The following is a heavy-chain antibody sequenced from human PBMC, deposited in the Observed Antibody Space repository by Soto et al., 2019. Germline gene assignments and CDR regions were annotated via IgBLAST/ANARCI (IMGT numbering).Heavy chain of an antibody. D-gene: IGHD1-26*01. CDR2: ISATGLST. CDR3: VKGSRIVTTVAYFDW. CDR1: GFTFSNHA. V-gene: IGHV3-23*01. J-gene: IGHJ4*02. Sequence: EVQLLESGGGLVQPGGSLRLSCAAYGFTFSNHAMSWVRQSPGKGLEWVSSISATGLSTNYADSVKGRFTISRDNSQNTLFVQMNSLRGDDTAVYYCVKGSRIVTTVAYFDWWGQGTPVTVSS.